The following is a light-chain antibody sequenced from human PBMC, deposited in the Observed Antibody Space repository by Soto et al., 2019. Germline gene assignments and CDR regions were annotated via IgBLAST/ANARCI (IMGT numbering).Light chain of an antibody. V-gene: IGKV1-9*01. Sequence: DIPLTQSPSFLSASVGDRVTITCRASQGISSYLAWYQQKPGKAPKLLIYAASTLQSGVPSRFSGSGSGTEFPLTISSLQPEDVANYFCQQLNSYPFGYTFGQGTKLEIK. CDR3: QQLNSYPFGYT. CDR2: AAS. J-gene: IGKJ2*01. CDR1: QGISSY.